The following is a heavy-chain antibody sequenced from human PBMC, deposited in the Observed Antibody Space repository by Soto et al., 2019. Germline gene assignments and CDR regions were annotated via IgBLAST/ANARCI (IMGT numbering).Heavy chain of an antibody. CDR2: IYYNGNT. CDR3: ARTTTVTSFFFCYGLDV. J-gene: IGHJ6*02. V-gene: IGHV4-30-4*08. D-gene: IGHD4-17*01. CDR1: GGSISNDDYY. Sequence: QVQLQESGPGLVKPSQTLSLTCTVSGGSISNDDYYWSWIRQPPGKGLEWIGHIYYNGNTYHNPSLKIQITTSVSTSQTQLTLHLTAVIAADSASYFYARTTTVTSFFFCYGLDVRGQGTTVTVSS.